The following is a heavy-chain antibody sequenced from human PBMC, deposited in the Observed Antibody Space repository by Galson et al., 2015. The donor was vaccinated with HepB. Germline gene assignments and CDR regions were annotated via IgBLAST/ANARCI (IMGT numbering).Heavy chain of an antibody. CDR1: GFTFSDCG. D-gene: IGHD6-13*01. V-gene: IGHV3-33*01. Sequence: SLRLSCAASGFTFSDCGMHWVRQGPGKGLGWVAVIWPDGSNKYYADSVKGRFTISRDNSKNTMYLQMNSLRAEDTAVYYCARARYSSSWYQGGPDYWGQGTLVTVSS. CDR3: ARARYSSSWYQGGPDY. CDR2: IWPDGSNK. J-gene: IGHJ4*02.